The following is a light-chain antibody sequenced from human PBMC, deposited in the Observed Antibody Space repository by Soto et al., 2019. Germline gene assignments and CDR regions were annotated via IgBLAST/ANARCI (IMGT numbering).Light chain of an antibody. Sequence: DIQMTQSPSSLSASVGDRVTITCRASQSISSYLNWYQQKPGKAPKLLIYAASSLQSGVPSRFSGSGSGTDFTLTISSLQPEDFATYYCQQGYSTPDTFGQGTKV. CDR3: QQGYSTPDT. V-gene: IGKV1-39*01. CDR1: QSISSY. CDR2: AAS. J-gene: IGKJ1*01.